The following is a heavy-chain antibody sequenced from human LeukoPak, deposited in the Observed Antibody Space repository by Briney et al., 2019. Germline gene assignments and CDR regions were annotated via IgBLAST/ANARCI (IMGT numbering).Heavy chain of an antibody. V-gene: IGHV4-59*01. J-gene: IGHJ4*02. CDR3: ARSIDY. CDR1: GGSISSYY. CDR2: LYYSGST. Sequence: SETLSLTCTVSGGSISSYYWSWIRQPPGKELEWIGYLYYSGSTNYNPSLKSRVTISVDTSKNQFSLKLSSVTAADTAVYCCARSIDYWGQGTLVTVSS.